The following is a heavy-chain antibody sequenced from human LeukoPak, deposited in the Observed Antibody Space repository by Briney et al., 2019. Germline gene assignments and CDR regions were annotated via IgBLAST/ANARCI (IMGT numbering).Heavy chain of an antibody. CDR1: GFTFSSYG. D-gene: IGHD5-12*01. CDR2: ISGSGGST. J-gene: IGHJ6*03. CDR3: AKGAVGVATRDYYYMDV. Sequence: HPGGSLRLSCAASGFTFSSYGMSWVRQAPGKGLEWVSAISGSGGSTYYADSVKGRFTISRDNSKNTLYLQMNSLRAEDTAVYYCAKGAVGVATRDYYYMDVWGKGTTVTISS. V-gene: IGHV3-23*01.